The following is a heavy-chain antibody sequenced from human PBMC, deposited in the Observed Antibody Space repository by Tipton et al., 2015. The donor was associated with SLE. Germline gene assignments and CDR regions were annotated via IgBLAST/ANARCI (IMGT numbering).Heavy chain of an antibody. D-gene: IGHD3-3*01. CDR2: INLSGST. CDR1: GGSFSGYY. CDR3: ARGRLLRSVAFDI. J-gene: IGHJ3*02. V-gene: IGHV4-34*01. Sequence: TLSLTCAVYGGSFSGYYWSWIRQPPGKGLEWIWEINLSGSTNYNPSLKSRVTISVDTSKNQFSLKLCSVTAADTAVYYCARGRLLRSVAFDIWGQGTMVTVSS.